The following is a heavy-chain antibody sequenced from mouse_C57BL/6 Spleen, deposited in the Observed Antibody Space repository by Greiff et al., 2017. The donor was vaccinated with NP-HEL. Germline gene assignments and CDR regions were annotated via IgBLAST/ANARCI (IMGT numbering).Heavy chain of an antibody. CDR2: IYPGSGNT. CDR3: ARGTGNGSYYFDY. Sequence: VQLQQSGAELVRPGASVKLSCKASGYTFTDYYINWVKQRPGQGLEWIARIYPGSGNTYYNEKFKGKATLTAEKSSSTAYMQLSSLTSEDSAVYFCARGTGNGSYYFDYWGQGTTLTVSS. D-gene: IGHD4-1*01. CDR1: GYTFTDYY. V-gene: IGHV1-76*01. J-gene: IGHJ2*01.